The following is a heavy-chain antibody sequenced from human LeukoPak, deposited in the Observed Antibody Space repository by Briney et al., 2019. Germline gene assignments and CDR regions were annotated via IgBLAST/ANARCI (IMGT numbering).Heavy chain of an antibody. V-gene: IGHV3-48*04. CDR3: ARDATTTAGWVYMDV. Sequence: GGSLRLSCAASGFTFSTYSINWVRRAPGKGLEWLAHISNSGDTIHYATSVEDRFTISRDNAKNSVYLQMNSLRVEDTALYYCARDATTTAGWVYMDVWGKGTAVTIS. CDR2: ISNSGDTI. J-gene: IGHJ6*03. CDR1: GFTFSTYS. D-gene: IGHD6-13*01.